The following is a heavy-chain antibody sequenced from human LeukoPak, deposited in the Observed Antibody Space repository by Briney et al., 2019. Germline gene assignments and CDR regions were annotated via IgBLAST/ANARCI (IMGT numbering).Heavy chain of an antibody. Sequence: SETLSLTCTVSGGSISSGDYYLSWIRQPPGKGLEWIGYIYYSGSTYYNPSLKSRVTISVDTSKNQFSLKLSSVTAADTAVYYCAREVLEVGELSSFDYWGQGTLVTVSS. D-gene: IGHD3-10*01. J-gene: IGHJ4*02. CDR1: GGSISSGDYY. V-gene: IGHV4-30-4*08. CDR2: IYYSGST. CDR3: AREVLEVGELSSFDY.